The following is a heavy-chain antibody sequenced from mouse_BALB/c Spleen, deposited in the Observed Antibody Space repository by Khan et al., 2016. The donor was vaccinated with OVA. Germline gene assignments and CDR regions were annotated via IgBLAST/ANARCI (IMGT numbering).Heavy chain of an antibody. CDR1: GFDFSRYW. D-gene: IGHD1-1*01. CDR3: ARQGPYYGSSWFAY. CDR2: INPDSSTI. V-gene: IGHV4-1*02. J-gene: IGHJ3*01. Sequence: EVKLLESGGGLVQPGGSLKLSCAASGFDFSRYWMSWVRQAPGKGLEWIGEINPDSSTINYTPSLKDKFIISRDNAKNTLYLQMSKVRSEDTALYYCARQGPYYGSSWFAYWGQGTLVTVSA.